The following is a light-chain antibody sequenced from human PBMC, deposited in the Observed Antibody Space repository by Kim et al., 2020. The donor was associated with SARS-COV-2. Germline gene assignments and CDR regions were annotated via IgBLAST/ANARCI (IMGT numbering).Light chain of an antibody. CDR1: SLRTYY. V-gene: IGLV3-19*01. CDR2: EQN. J-gene: IGLJ3*02. Sequence: SSELTQDPAVSVALGQTVRITCQGDSLRTYYASWFQQKPGQPPLLVIFEQNKRPSGIPDRFSGSSSGNTASLIIPGAQAEDEADYYCNSRDSSGNRWVFG. CDR3: NSRDSSGNRWV.